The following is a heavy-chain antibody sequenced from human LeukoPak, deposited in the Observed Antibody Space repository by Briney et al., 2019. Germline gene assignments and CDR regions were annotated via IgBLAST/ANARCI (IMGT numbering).Heavy chain of an antibody. J-gene: IGHJ5*02. Sequence: QSGGSLRLSCAASGFTFSSYAMHWVRQAPGKGLEWVAVISYDGSNKYYADSVKGRFTISRDNSKNTLYLQMNSLRAEDTAVYYCAKDLSEPGIASWGQGTLVTVSS. CDR1: GFTFSSYA. CDR3: AKDLSEPGIAS. V-gene: IGHV3-30-3*01. CDR2: ISYDGSNK. D-gene: IGHD6-13*01.